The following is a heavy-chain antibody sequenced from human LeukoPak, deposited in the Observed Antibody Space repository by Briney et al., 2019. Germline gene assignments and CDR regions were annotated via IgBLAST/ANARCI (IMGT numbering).Heavy chain of an antibody. CDR1: GYTFTGYY. J-gene: IGHJ3*02. CDR2: INPNSDGT. CDR3: ARERGDRAFDI. D-gene: IGHD3-10*01. Sequence: ASVKVSCKASGYTFTGYYMHWVRQAPGQGLEWMGWINPNSDGTNSAQKFQGRVTLTRDTSISTAYMELSRLRSDDTAVYYCARERGDRAFDIWGQGTMVTVSS. V-gene: IGHV1-2*02.